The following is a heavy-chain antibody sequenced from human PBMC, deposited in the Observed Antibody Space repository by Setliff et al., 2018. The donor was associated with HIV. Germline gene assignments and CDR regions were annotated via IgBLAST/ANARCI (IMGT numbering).Heavy chain of an antibody. D-gene: IGHD5-12*01. J-gene: IGHJ4*02. V-gene: IGHV1-3*01. Sequence: ASVKVSCKASGYSFTTYTIHWVRQAPGQRLEWMGCINPGNRNTQYSQKFQDRVTISRDTSASTGYMELSRLRSEDTAVYYCTRDRVPKRGYTYREPDFDSWGQGTLVTVS. CDR3: TRDRVPKRGYTYREPDFDS. CDR2: INPGNRNT. CDR1: GYSFTTYT.